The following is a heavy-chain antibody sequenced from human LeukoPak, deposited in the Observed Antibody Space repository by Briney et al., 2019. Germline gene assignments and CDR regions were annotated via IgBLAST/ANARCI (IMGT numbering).Heavy chain of an antibody. CDR2: INHSGST. D-gene: IGHD3-10*01. Sequence: SETLSLTCAVYGGSFSGYYWSWIRQPPGKGLEWIGEINHSGSTNYNPSLKSRVTISVDTSKNQFSLKLSSVTAADTAVYCCARQGAMVRGVIGNWGQGTLVTVSS. CDR3: ARQGAMVRGVIGN. J-gene: IGHJ4*02. V-gene: IGHV4-34*01. CDR1: GGSFSGYY.